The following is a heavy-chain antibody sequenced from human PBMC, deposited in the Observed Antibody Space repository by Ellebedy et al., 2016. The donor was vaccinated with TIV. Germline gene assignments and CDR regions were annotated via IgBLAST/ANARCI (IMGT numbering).Heavy chain of an antibody. CDR2: IYYSGTT. J-gene: IGHJ5*02. D-gene: IGHD3-3*02. CDR1: GASITTYY. CDR3: ARGVIRDWFDP. Sequence: SETLSLTCTVSGASITTYYWNWIRQPPGKGLEFIGYIYYSGTTNYNPSLKSRVTISVDTSKNQFSLKLSSVTAADTAVYYCARGVIRDWFDPWGQGTLVTVSS. V-gene: IGHV4-59*01.